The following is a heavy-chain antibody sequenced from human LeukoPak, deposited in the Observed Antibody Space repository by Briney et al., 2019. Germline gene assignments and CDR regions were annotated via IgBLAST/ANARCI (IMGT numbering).Heavy chain of an antibody. Sequence: GGSLRLSCAASGFTFSTYGMHWVRQAPGKGLEWVAVIWYDGRTQFYAESVKGRFAVSRDNSKNTLYLQMNSLRAEDTAVYHCARGEYYHESSGYPNYWGQGTLVTVSS. V-gene: IGHV3-33*01. CDR3: ARGEYYHESSGYPNY. CDR2: IWYDGRTQ. D-gene: IGHD3-22*01. CDR1: GFTFSTYG. J-gene: IGHJ4*02.